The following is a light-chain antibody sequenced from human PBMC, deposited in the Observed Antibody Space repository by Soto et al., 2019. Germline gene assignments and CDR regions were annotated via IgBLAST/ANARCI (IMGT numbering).Light chain of an antibody. CDR2: AAS. J-gene: IGKJ5*01. Sequence: DIQMTQSPSSLSASVGDRVTITCRASQSISSYLNWYQQKPGKAPKLLIYAASSLQSGVPSRFSGSGSATDFTLTISSLEPEDFAVYYCQQRSNWITFGQGTRLEIK. CDR1: QSISSY. CDR3: QQRSNWIT. V-gene: IGKV1-39*01.